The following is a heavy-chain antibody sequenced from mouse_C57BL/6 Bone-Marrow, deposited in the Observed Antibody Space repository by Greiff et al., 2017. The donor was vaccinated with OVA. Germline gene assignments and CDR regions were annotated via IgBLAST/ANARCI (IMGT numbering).Heavy chain of an antibody. CDR2: IYTGGGGT. Sequence: QVQLQQSGAELVRPGTSVKMSCKASGYTFTNYWIGWAKQRPGHGLEWIGVIYTGGGGTNYNEKFKGKATLTTDTSSSTAYMQFSSLTSEDSAIYYCASSYYDAMDYWGQGTSVTVSS. D-gene: IGHD2-10*01. CDR3: ASSYYDAMDY. V-gene: IGHV1-63*01. CDR1: GYTFTNYW. J-gene: IGHJ4*01.